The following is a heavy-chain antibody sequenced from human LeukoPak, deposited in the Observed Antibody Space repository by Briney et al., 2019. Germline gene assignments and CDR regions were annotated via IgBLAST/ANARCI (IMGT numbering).Heavy chain of an antibody. V-gene: IGHV5-51*01. Sequence: GESLKVSCKGSGYIFTSYWIGWVRQMPGKGLEWMGIIYPGDSDTRYSPSFQGQVTISADKSISTAYLQWSSLKASDTAMYYCARGRLIMVRGVIPSYFDYWGQGTLVTVSS. CDR2: IYPGDSDT. CDR3: ARGRLIMVRGVIPSYFDY. D-gene: IGHD3-10*01. J-gene: IGHJ4*02. CDR1: GYIFTSYW.